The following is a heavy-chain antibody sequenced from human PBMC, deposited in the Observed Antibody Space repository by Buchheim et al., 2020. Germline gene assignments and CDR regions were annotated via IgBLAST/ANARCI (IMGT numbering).Heavy chain of an antibody. Sequence: QVQLVESGGGVVQPGRSLRFSCAASAFTFSSYGMHWVRQAPGKGLERVAVISYDGNNKYYADSVKGRFTLSRDNSKNTLYLQMNILRAEDTAVYYCAGLYSEVDYWGQGTL. CDR2: ISYDGNNK. CDR1: AFTFSSYG. J-gene: IGHJ4*02. D-gene: IGHD4-11*01. CDR3: AGLYSEVDY. V-gene: IGHV3-30*03.